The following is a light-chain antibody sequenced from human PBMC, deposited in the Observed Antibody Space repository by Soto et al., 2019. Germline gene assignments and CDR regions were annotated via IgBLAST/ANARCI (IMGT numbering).Light chain of an antibody. J-gene: IGLJ1*01. CDR3: CSYAGSSYV. CDR2: EGS. V-gene: IGLV2-23*01. CDR1: SSDVWSYNL. Sequence: QSALTQPASVSGSPGQSITISCTGTSSDVWSYNLVSWYQQHPGKAPKLMIYEGSKRPSGVSNRFSGSKSGNTASLTISGLQAEDEADYYCCSYAGSSYVFGTGTKVTVL.